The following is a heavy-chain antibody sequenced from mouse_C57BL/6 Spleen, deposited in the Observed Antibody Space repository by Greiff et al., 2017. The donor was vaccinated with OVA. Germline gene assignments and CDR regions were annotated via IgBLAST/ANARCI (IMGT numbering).Heavy chain of an antibody. CDR3: ARFDGRDYAMDY. V-gene: IGHV1-69*01. Sequence: QVQLQQPGAELVMPGASVKLSCKASGYTFTSYWMHWVKQRPGQGLEWIGEIDPSDSHTNYNQKFKGKSTLTVDKSSSTAYMQLSSLTSEDSAVYYCARFDGRDYAMDYWGQGTSVTVSS. D-gene: IGHD2-3*01. CDR2: IDPSDSHT. J-gene: IGHJ4*01. CDR1: GYTFTSYW.